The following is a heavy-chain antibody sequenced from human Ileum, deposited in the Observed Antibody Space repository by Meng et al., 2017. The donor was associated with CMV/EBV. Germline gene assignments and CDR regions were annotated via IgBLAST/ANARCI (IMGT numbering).Heavy chain of an antibody. CDR3: ARENGYEWYFDF. J-gene: IGHJ2*01. CDR1: GDSGSSIGAI. D-gene: IGHD6-13*01. CDR2: TYYRSKWYN. V-gene: IGHV6-1*01. Sequence: QHQQYGPGPLKPSQTLSLTCAIFGDSGSSIGAIWNLIRQSPSRGLEWLGKTYYRSKWYNDYAPSVKSRITVKPDTSKNQFSLQLNSVTPEDTAVYYCARENGYEWYFDFWGRGTLVTVSS.